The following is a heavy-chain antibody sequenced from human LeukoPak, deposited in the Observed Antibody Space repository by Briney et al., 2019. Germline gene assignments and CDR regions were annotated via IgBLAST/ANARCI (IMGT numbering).Heavy chain of an antibody. CDR3: AGHHPRNTVDF. J-gene: IGHJ4*02. V-gene: IGHV4-61*05. CDR1: GGSISGSGHF. CDR2: ISDIGSI. Sequence: SETLSLTCSVSGGSISGSGHFWGWIRQPPGKGLEWVAYISDIGSINYNPSLKSRVTISLDTSKNQFSLKLSSVTAADTAVYYCAGHHPRNTVDFWGQGTLVTVSS. D-gene: IGHD2-8*02.